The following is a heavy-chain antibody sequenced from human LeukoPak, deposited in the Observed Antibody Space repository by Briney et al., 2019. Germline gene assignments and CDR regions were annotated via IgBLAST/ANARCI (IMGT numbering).Heavy chain of an antibody. CDR3: AREAITIFGVVRTQTTYGPHRFDP. V-gene: IGHV4-59*01. J-gene: IGHJ5*02. CDR2: IYYSGST. D-gene: IGHD3-3*01. CDR1: GGSISSYY. Sequence: PSETLSLTCTVSGGSISSYYWNWIRQPPGKGLEWIGYIYYSGSTNYNPSLKSRVTISLDTSKNQFSLNLTSVTAADTAVYYCAREAITIFGVVRTQTTYGPHRFDPWGQGTLVTVSS.